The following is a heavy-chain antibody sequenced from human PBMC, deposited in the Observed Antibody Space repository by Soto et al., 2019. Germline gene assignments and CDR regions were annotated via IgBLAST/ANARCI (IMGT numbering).Heavy chain of an antibody. D-gene: IGHD1-20*01. CDR3: ATCSGRGITGCFGIIDL. J-gene: IGHJ3*01. V-gene: IGHV3-15*01. CDR1: GFSFSNAW. CDR2: IKSNSDGGTT. Sequence: EMQLVESGGGRVRPGGSLRLSCAASGFSFSNAWMMWVRQAPGKGLEWVGRIKSNSDGGTTDYAAPMRGRFTVSRDDSKNTLNLQMDSLRTEDTAVYYCATCSGRGITGCFGIIDLWGQGTMVTVSS.